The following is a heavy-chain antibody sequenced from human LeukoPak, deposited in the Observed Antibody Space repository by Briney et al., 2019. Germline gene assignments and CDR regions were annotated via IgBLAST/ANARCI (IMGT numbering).Heavy chain of an antibody. Sequence: GGSLRLSCAASGFTFSSYGMHWVRQAPGKGLEWVAFIRYDGSNKYYADSVKGRFTISRDNSKNTLYLQMNSLRAEDTAVYYCAKDLTATTFSEYSGFDSWGQGTLVTVSS. CDR3: AKDLTATTFSEYSGFDS. CDR2: IRYDGSNK. CDR1: GFTFSSYG. D-gene: IGHD2/OR15-2a*01. V-gene: IGHV3-30*02. J-gene: IGHJ5*01.